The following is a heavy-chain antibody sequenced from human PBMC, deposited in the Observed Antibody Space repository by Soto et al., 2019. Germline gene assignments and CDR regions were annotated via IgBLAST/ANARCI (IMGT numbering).Heavy chain of an antibody. CDR1: GFTDSSSS. Sequence: LAYGSSGFTDSSSSVNWDLYAPGKGLEWVSSISSSSTYIYYADSVKGRFTISRDNAKNSLYLQMNSLRAEDTAVYYCARDDGAMALNFGFRGQRSQVSCSS. CDR3: ARDDGAMALNFGF. CDR2: ISSSSTYI. D-gene: IGHD5-18*01. J-gene: IGHJ4*02. V-gene: IGHV3-21*01.